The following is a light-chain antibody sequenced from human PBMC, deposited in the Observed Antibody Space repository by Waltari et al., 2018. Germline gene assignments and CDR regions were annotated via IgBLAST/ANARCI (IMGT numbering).Light chain of an antibody. V-gene: IGLV4-69*01. CDR1: SGHSSNV. J-gene: IGLJ3*02. CDR2: VNSDGSH. CDR3: QTGGHGTWV. Sequence: QLVLTQSPSASVSLGASVKLTCTLSSGHSSNVIAWLQQQPEKGPRYLMKVNSDGSHRKGDEIPDRFSGSSSGAERYLTISNLQSEDEADYYCQTGGHGTWVFGGGTKLTVL.